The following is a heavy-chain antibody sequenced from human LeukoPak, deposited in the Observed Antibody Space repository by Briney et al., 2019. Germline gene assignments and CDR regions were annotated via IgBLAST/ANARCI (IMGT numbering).Heavy chain of an antibody. Sequence: GGSLRLSCAASGFTFSSYAMSWVRQAPEKGLEWVSAIGGSGGSTYYADSVKGRFTISRDNSKNSLYLQMNSLRAEDTAVYYCARMNYVSSGWGAPSDSWGQGTLVTVS. CDR1: GFTFSSYA. V-gene: IGHV3-23*01. D-gene: IGHD1-7*01. CDR3: ARMNYVSSGWGAPSDS. CDR2: IGGSGGST. J-gene: IGHJ4*02.